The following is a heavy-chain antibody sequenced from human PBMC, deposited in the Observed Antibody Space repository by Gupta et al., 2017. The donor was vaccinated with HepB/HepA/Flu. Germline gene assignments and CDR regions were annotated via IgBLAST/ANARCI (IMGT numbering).Heavy chain of an antibody. CDR3: ARDRFSGNFEY. CDR2: IYSSGST. V-gene: IGHV4-4*07. Sequence: QVQLQESGPGLVKPSETLSLTCSVSGGAIRGSYWNWIRQPAGKGLEWIGRIYSSGSTSYNPSLKSRVTLSLDTSKNQFSLNLTSVTAADTAVYYCARDRFSGNFEYWGQGTLVTVSS. D-gene: IGHD2-15*01. CDR1: GGAIRGSY. J-gene: IGHJ4*02.